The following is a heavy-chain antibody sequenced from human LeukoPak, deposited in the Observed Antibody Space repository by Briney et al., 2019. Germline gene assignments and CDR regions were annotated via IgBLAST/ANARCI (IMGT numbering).Heavy chain of an antibody. J-gene: IGHJ5*02. CDR1: GGSISSYY. Sequence: SETLSLTCTVSGGSISSYYWSWIRRPPGKGLEWIGYISYSGSTNYNPSLKSRVTISVDTSKNQFSLKLSSVTAADTAVYYCARHTIGNWFDPWGQGTLVTVSS. CDR3: ARHTIGNWFDP. V-gene: IGHV4-59*08. CDR2: ISYSGST.